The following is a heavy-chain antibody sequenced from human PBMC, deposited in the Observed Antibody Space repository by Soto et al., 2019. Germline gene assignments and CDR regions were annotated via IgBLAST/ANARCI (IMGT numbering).Heavy chain of an antibody. J-gene: IGHJ5*02. Sequence: SETLSLTCTVSGGSISDISYCWGWIRQPPGKGLQWIGCMFYSGATYYNPSLKNRVTLSVDTSNNEFSLKLVSVTAPDTAVYYCARHKSGSDWLDPWGQGTLVTVPQ. D-gene: IGHD2-15*01. CDR2: MFYSGAT. V-gene: IGHV4-39*01. CDR1: GGSISDISYC. CDR3: ARHKSGSDWLDP.